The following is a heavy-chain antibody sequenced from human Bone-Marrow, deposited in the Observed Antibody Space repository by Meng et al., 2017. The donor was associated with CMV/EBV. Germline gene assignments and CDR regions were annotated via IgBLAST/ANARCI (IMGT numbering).Heavy chain of an antibody. V-gene: IGHV4-34*01. CDR1: GGSFSGYY. CDR2: INHSGST. CDR3: ARQFGVPTAWLDP. Sequence: SEPLSLTCAVYGGSFSGYYWSWIRQPPGKGLEWIGEINHSGSTNYNPSLKSRVTISVDTSISTAYLQWSSLKASDTAMYYCARQFGVPTAWLDPWGQGTLVTVSS. D-gene: IGHD3-3*01. J-gene: IGHJ5*02.